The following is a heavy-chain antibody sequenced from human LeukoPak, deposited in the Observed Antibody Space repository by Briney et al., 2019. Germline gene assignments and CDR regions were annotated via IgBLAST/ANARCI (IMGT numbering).Heavy chain of an antibody. J-gene: IGHJ3*02. CDR3: ARHKIPYDSSYDAFDI. D-gene: IGHD3-22*01. CDR1: GYSFTSYW. Sequence: GGSLKISCKGFGYSFTSYWFGWVGPMPGKGLEGMGIIYPGDPGSRYSPSFQGQVTISADKSISTAYLQWSSLKASDTAMYYCARHKIPYDSSYDAFDIWGQGTMVTVSS. V-gene: IGHV5-51*01. CDR2: IYPGDPGS.